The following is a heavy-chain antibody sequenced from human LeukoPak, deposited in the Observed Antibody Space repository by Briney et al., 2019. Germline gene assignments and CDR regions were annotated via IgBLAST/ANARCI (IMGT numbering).Heavy chain of an antibody. CDR3: ARVGDHFHWNLDL. CDR2: IYSGATT. D-gene: IGHD3-3*02. CDR1: GFTVSTYY. Sequence: PGGSLRLSCAASGFTVSTYYMNWVRQAPGKGLEWVSIIYSGATTYYADSVKGRFTISRDTSKNTVSLQMNSLRAEDTAVYFCARVGDHFHWNLDLWGRGILVTV. J-gene: IGHJ2*01. V-gene: IGHV3-53*01.